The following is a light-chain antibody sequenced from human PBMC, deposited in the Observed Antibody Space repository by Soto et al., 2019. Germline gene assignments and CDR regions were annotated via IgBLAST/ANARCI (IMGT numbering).Light chain of an antibody. J-gene: IGLJ1*01. CDR2: EVN. CDR1: SSDVGGYNY. CDR3: SSYAFSSNV. Sequence: QSALTQPPSASGSPGQSVAISCTGTSSDVGGYNYVSWYQQHPGKAPKLMIYEVNKRPSGVPDRFSGSKSGNTASLTVSGFQAEDEADYYCSSYAFSSNVFGTGTKLTVL. V-gene: IGLV2-8*01.